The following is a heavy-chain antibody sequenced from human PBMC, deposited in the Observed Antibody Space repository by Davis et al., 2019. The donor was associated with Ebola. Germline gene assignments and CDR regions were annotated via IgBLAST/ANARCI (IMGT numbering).Heavy chain of an antibody. D-gene: IGHD1-20*01. CDR3: SIRITGPNEYYYTMDV. J-gene: IGHJ6*02. CDR2: IIVIFGKV. V-gene: IGHV1-69*13. CDR1: GGTFSSFS. Sequence: SVKVSCKASGGTFSSFSINWVRQVPGQGLEWLGGIIVIFGKVNYARNFQGRVTITADENTSTVYMELSSLRSEDTAVYYWSIRITGPNEYYYTMDVWGQGTTVTVSS.